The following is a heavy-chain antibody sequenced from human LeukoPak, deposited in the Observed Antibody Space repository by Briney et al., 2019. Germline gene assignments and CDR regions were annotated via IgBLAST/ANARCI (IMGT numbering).Heavy chain of an antibody. CDR1: GFTSSSYS. J-gene: IGHJ4*02. V-gene: IGHV3-21*01. D-gene: IGHD3-10*01. CDR3: ARDHRGSNY. Sequence: PGGSLRLSYAASGFTSSSYSMNWVRQAPGKGLEWVSSISSSSSYIYYADSVKGRFTISRDNAKNSLYLQMNSLRAEDTAVYYCARDHRGSNYWGQGTLVTVSS. CDR2: ISSSSSYI.